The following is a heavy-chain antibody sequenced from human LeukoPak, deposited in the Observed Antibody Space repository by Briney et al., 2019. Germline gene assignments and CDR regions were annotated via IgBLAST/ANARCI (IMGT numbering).Heavy chain of an antibody. CDR3: ARARGLDLFDP. V-gene: IGHV1-69*06. CDR2: IIPIFGTA. D-gene: IGHD3/OR15-3a*01. J-gene: IGHJ5*02. CDR1: GGTFSSYA. Sequence: GASVKVSCKASGGTFSSYAISWVRQAPGQGLEWMGGIIPIFGTANYAQKFQGRVTITADKSTSAAYMELSSLRSEDTAVYYCARARGLDLFDPWGQGTLVTVSS.